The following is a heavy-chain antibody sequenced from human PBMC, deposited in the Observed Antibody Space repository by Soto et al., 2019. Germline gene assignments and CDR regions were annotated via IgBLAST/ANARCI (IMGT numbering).Heavy chain of an antibody. CDR3: ACLGTTGTTSYYYYGMDV. CDR1: GYTFTSYG. J-gene: IGHJ6*02. CDR2: ISAYNGNT. D-gene: IGHD1-1*01. V-gene: IGHV1-18*01. Sequence: GASVKVSCKASGYTFTSYGISWVRQAPGQGLEWMGWISAYNGNTNYAQKLQGRVTMTTDTSTSTAYMELRSLRPDDTAVYYCACLGTTGTTSYYYYGMDVWGQGTTVTVSS.